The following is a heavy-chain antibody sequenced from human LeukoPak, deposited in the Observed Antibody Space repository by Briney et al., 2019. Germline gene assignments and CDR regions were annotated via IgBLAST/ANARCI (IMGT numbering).Heavy chain of an antibody. J-gene: IGHJ4*02. V-gene: IGHV3-7*01. D-gene: IGHD3-22*01. CDR2: IKQDGSEK. CDR1: GYSFTSYW. Sequence: EFLKISCKGSGYSFTSYWIGWVRQAPGKGLEWVANIKQDGSEKYYVDSVKGRFTISRDNAKNSLYLQMNSLRAEDTAVFYCAREVAYYYDSSGYYLDYWGQGTLVTVSS. CDR3: AREVAYYYDSSGYYLDY.